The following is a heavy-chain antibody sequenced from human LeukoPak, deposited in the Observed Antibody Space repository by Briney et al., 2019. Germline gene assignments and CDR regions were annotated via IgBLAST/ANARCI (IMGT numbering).Heavy chain of an antibody. V-gene: IGHV3-66*01. CDR3: ARVMTAITNRFDP. D-gene: IGHD2-21*02. CDR2: IYRDGST. Sequence: PGGSLRLSCAASGFTVSSNYVSWVRQAPGKGLEWVSSIYRDGSTYYADSVKGRFTISRDNSKNTLNLQMNNLRVEDTAVYYCARVMTAITNRFDPWGQGTLVTVSS. J-gene: IGHJ5*02. CDR1: GFTVSSNY.